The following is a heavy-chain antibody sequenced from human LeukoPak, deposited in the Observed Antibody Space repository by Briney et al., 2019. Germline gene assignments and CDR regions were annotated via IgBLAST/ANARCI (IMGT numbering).Heavy chain of an antibody. J-gene: IGHJ5*02. D-gene: IGHD1-26*01. CDR1: GGSISSGSYY. CDR3: ARMGWELSADWFDP. V-gene: IGHV4-61*02. Sequence: SQTLSLTCTVSGGSISSGSYYWSWIRQPAGKGLEWIGRIYTSGSTNYNPSLKSRVTISVDTSKNQFSLKLSSVTAADTAVYYCARMGWELSADWFDPWGQGTLVIVSS. CDR2: IYTSGST.